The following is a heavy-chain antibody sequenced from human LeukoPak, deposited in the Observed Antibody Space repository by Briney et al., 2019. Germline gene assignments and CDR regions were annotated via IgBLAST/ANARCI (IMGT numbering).Heavy chain of an antibody. CDR2: IYHSGST. V-gene: IGHV4-38-2*02. J-gene: IGHJ4*02. CDR3: ARSELRYFDWSGFDY. D-gene: IGHD3-9*01. CDR1: GYSISSGYY. Sequence: PSETLSLTCTVSGYSISSGYYWGWIRQPPGKGLEWIGSIYHSGSTYYNPSLKSRVTISVDTSKNQFSLKLSSVTAADTAVYYCARSELRYFDWSGFDYWGQGTLVTVSS.